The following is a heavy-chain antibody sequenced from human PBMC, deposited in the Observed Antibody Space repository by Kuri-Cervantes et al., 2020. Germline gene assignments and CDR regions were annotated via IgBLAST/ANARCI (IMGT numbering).Heavy chain of an antibody. CDR1: GGSFSGYY. CDR3: ARHKPDNNYYYYMDV. CDR2: INHSGSN. D-gene: IGHD5-24*01. V-gene: IGHV4-34*01. J-gene: IGHJ6*03. Sequence: SETLSLTCAVYGGSFSGYYWSWIRQPPGKGLEWIGEINHSGSNNYNPSLKSRVTISVDTSKNQFSLKLRSVTAADTAVYYCARHKPDNNYYYYMDVWGKGTTVTVSS.